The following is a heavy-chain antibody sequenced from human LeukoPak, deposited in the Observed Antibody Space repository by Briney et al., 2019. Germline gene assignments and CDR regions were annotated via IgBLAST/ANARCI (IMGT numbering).Heavy chain of an antibody. CDR1: GFTFSSYG. V-gene: IGHV3-33*01. J-gene: IGHJ4*02. D-gene: IGHD4/OR15-4a*01. CDR3: ARDHQYTFTNYGDF. CDR2: IWYDGSNK. Sequence: GGSLRLSCAASGFTFSSYGLHWVRQAPGKGLEWVSVIWYDGSNKYHADSVKGRFTISRDNSKNTLYLQMNSLRAEDTAVYYCARDHQYTFTNYGDFWGQGTLVTVSS.